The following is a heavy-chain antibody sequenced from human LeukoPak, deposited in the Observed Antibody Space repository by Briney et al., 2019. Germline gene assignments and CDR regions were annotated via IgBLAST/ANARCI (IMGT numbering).Heavy chain of an antibody. J-gene: IGHJ3*01. D-gene: IGHD3-22*01. CDR1: GYTFTDYY. Sequence: ASVKVPCKPSGYTFTDYYLHWVRQAPGQRLEWMGWINPNSGATKYAQNFQGRVTMTRDTSIGTAYMELSRLRSDDTAVYYCARGEYVISGYRNDAFDFWGQGTMVTVSS. CDR2: INPNSGAT. CDR3: ARGEYVISGYRNDAFDF. V-gene: IGHV1-2*02.